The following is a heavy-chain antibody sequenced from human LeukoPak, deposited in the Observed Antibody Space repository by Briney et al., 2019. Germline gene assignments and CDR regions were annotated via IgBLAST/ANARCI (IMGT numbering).Heavy chain of an antibody. CDR1: GFTFNTYD. D-gene: IGHD3-22*01. CDR2: VSGSGGST. J-gene: IGHJ4*02. Sequence: GGSLRLSCAASGFTFNTYDMSWVRQAPGKGLEWVSGVSGSGGSTYYADSVKGRFTISRDNSKNTLYLQMNSLRAEDTAVYYCAVHNSGFCYWGQGTQVTVSS. V-gene: IGHV3-23*01. CDR3: AVHNSGFCY.